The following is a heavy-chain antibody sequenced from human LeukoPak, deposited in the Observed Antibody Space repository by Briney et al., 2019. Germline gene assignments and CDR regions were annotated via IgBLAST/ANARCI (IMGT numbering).Heavy chain of an antibody. J-gene: IGHJ4*02. CDR1: DGSIGSYY. Sequence: SETLSLTCTVSDGSIGSYYWSWIRQPPGKGLEWIGYIYYSGSTNYNPSLKSRVIISVDTSKNQFSLKLSSVTATDTAVYYCARELVAASHFFDYWGQGTLVTVSS. D-gene: IGHD2-15*01. V-gene: IGHV4-59*12. CDR3: ARELVAASHFFDY. CDR2: IYYSGST.